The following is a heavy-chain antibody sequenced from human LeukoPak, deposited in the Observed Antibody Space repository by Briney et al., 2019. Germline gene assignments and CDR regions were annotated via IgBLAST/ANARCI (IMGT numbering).Heavy chain of an antibody. Sequence: GGSLRLSCAASGFTVSSNYMSWVRQAPGKGLEWVSVIYSGGSTYYADSVKGRFTISRDNSKNTLYLQMNSLRAEDTAVYYCASDAVSPWYIDAFDIWGQGTMVTVSS. V-gene: IGHV3-53*01. D-gene: IGHD6-13*01. CDR1: GFTVSSNY. CDR2: IYSGGST. CDR3: ASDAVSPWYIDAFDI. J-gene: IGHJ3*02.